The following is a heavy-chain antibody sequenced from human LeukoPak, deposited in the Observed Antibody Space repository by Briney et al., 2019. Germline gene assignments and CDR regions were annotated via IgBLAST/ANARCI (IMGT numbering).Heavy chain of an antibody. Sequence: GGSLRLSCAASGFSFSSYAMSWVRQAPGRGLEWVSAICGSGTNTYYADSVKGRFTISRDNSKNTQDLQMNSLRAEDTAVYYCAKAGGGNCFSSLDFWGQGTLVTVSS. CDR3: AKAGGGNCFSSLDF. D-gene: IGHD2-15*01. V-gene: IGHV3-23*01. CDR2: ICGSGTNT. J-gene: IGHJ4*02. CDR1: GFSFSSYA.